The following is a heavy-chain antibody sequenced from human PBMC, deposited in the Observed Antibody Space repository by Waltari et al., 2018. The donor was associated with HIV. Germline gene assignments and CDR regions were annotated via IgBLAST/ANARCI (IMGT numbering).Heavy chain of an antibody. CDR3: ARGSRLVAAYYYYGLDV. CDR2: IRDDGSNK. CDR1: GFIFSAYG. D-gene: IGHD3-10*01. Sequence: VQLVESGGAVVKPGKSLRLSCAASGFIFSAYGMHWVRQGPGKGVEVVALIRDDGSNKYYSAPVKGRFTIARDNAENTLFLQMSDLRADDTSTYFCARGSRLVAAYYYYGLDVWGPGTTVTVSS. V-gene: IGHV3-33*01. J-gene: IGHJ6*02.